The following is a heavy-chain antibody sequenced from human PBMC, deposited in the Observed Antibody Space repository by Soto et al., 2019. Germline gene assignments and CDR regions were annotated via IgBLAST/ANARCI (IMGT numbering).Heavy chain of an antibody. Sequence: SVKVSCKASGGTFSSYAISWVRQAPGQGLEWMGGIIPIFGTANYAQKFQGRVTITADESTSTAYMELSSLRSEDTAVYYCARSTYYYDSSGYWGGMDVWGQGTTVTVSS. J-gene: IGHJ6*02. V-gene: IGHV1-69*13. D-gene: IGHD3-22*01. CDR3: ARSTYYYDSSGYWGGMDV. CDR2: IIPIFGTA. CDR1: GGTFSSYA.